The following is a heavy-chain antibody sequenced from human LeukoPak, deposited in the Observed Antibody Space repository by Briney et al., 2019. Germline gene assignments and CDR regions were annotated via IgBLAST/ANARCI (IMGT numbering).Heavy chain of an antibody. D-gene: IGHD5-18*01. CDR1: GGTFSSYA. V-gene: IGHV1-69*05. J-gene: IGHJ6*03. CDR2: IIPIFGTA. CDR3: ARETNVDTAMVGHMDV. Sequence: SVKVSCKASGGTFSSYAISWVRQAPGQGLEWMGGIIPIFGTANYAQKFQGRVTITTDESTSTAYMELSSLRSEDTAVYYCARETNVDTAMVGHMDVWGKGTTVTVSS.